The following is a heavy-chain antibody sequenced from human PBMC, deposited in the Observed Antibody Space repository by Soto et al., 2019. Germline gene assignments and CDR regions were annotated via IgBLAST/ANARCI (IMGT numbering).Heavy chain of an antibody. Sequence: PGGSLRLSCGTSGFIFSSHWMTWVRQAPGKGLEWVADIKPDGSDKHYVDSVKGRFTISRDNAEHSLYLQMSGLRAEDTAVYYCARLYGSVSTFDYWGQGTLVTVSS. CDR2: IKPDGSDK. CDR1: GFIFSSHW. V-gene: IGHV3-7*01. D-gene: IGHD6-25*01. CDR3: ARLYGSVSTFDY. J-gene: IGHJ4*02.